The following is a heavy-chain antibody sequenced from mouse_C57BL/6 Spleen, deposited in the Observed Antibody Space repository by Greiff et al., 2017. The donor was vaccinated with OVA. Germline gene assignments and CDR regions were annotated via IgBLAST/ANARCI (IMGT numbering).Heavy chain of an antibody. CDR3: ITTVDAMDY. Sequence: SGAELVRPGASVTLSCKASGYTFTDYEMHWVKQTPVHGLEWIGAIDPETGGTAYNQKFKGKAILTADKSSSTAYMELRSLTSEDSAVYYFITTVDAMDYWGQGTSVTVSS. V-gene: IGHV1-15*01. J-gene: IGHJ4*01. CDR2: IDPETGGT. CDR1: GYTFTDYE. D-gene: IGHD1-1*01.